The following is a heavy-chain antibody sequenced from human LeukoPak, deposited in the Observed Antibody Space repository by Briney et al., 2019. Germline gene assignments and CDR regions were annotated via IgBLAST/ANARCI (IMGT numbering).Heavy chain of an antibody. Sequence: SETLSLTCTASGGSISSYYRSWIRQPPGKGLEWIGYIYYSGSTNYNPSLKSRVTISVDTSKNQFSLKLSSATAADTAVYYCARHPDYDSSGYPYYFDYWGQGTLVTVSS. D-gene: IGHD3-22*01. CDR2: IYYSGST. V-gene: IGHV4-59*08. CDR1: GGSISSYY. CDR3: ARHPDYDSSGYPYYFDY. J-gene: IGHJ4*02.